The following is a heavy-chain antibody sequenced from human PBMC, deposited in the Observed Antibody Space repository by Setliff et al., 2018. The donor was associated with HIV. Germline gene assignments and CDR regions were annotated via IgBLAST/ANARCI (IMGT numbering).Heavy chain of an antibody. CDR1: GFTFSNCD. CDR3: VDC. J-gene: IGHJ4*02. V-gene: IGHV3-33*01. CDR2: IWYDGSDK. Sequence: GGSLRLSCSASGFTFSNCDMHWVRQAPGKGLEWVTAIWYDGSDKYYADSVKGRFTISTDNSKKTLSLQMNSLRAVTVRNVAAVDCWGQGTLVTSPQ. D-gene: IGHD6-19*01.